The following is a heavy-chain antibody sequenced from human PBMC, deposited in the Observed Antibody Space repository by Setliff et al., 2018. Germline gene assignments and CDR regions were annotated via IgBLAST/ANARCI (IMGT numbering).Heavy chain of an antibody. Sequence: SETLSLTCKVSGGSINGYYLTWIRQPPGKGLEWIGYIYYRGSTNYNPSLRSRVSISVDTSKNHFSLRLSSVAATDTAVYYCLRIRLVPHGHSWGQGTLVTVSS. CDR1: GGSINGYY. D-gene: IGHD2-15*01. CDR2: IYYRGST. J-gene: IGHJ4*02. V-gene: IGHV4-59*08. CDR3: LRIRLVPHGHS.